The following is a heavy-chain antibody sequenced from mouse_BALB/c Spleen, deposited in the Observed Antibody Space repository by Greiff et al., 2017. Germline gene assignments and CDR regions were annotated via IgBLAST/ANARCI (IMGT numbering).Heavy chain of an antibody. Sequence: EVQVVESGGGLVQPGGSLRLSCATSGFTFTDYYMSWVRQPPGKALEWLGFIRNKANGYTTEYSASVKGRFTISRDNSQSILYLQMNTLRAEDSATYYCARDTGDYGSPYYFDYWGQGTTLTVSS. D-gene: IGHD1-1*01. CDR3: ARDTGDYGSPYYFDY. J-gene: IGHJ2*01. CDR2: IRNKANGYTT. V-gene: IGHV7-3*02. CDR1: GFTFTDYY.